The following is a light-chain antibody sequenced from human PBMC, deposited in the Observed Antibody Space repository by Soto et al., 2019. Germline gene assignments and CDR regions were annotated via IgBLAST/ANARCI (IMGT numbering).Light chain of an antibody. V-gene: IGLV8-61*01. CDR3: ALYVGSGTVV. Sequence: QTVVNQEPSFSVSPGGTVILTCGLTSGSVSTSYYTSWYQQSPGLAPRTLIYNTTTRSSGVPDRFSGSILGNKAALTITGAQSDDESDYLCALYVGSGTVVFGGGTKLTVL. CDR2: NTT. J-gene: IGLJ2*01. CDR1: SGSVSTSYY.